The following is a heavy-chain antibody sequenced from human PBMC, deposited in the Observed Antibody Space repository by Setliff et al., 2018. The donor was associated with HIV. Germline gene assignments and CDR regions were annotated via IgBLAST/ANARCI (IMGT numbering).Heavy chain of an antibody. Sequence: ASVKVSCKVSGNTLTELSMHWVRQPPGKGLEWLGSFDPADGEAVYTEKLQGRVTMTEDTSIDTAYMELSSLGSEDTAVYYCATGPLERPAGAYYMDVWGTGTTVTVSS. CDR1: GNTLTELS. J-gene: IGHJ6*03. CDR2: FDPADGEA. D-gene: IGHD1-1*01. V-gene: IGHV1-24*01. CDR3: ATGPLERPAGAYYMDV.